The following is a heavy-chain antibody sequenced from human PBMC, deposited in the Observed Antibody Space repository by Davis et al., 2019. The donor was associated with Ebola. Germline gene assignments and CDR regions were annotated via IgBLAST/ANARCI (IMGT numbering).Heavy chain of an antibody. CDR1: GDSLSSYY. Sequence: SETLSLTCTVSGDSLSSYYWTWIRQLPGKGLEWIGYIYYRGSTKYNPSLKSRVTVPTDTSKNQFSLKVTSVTAADTAVYYCARTFSYPGAMDIWGQGTTVTVSS. CDR2: IYYRGST. J-gene: IGHJ6*02. V-gene: IGHV4-59*01. D-gene: IGHD2-21*01. CDR3: ARTFSYPGAMDI.